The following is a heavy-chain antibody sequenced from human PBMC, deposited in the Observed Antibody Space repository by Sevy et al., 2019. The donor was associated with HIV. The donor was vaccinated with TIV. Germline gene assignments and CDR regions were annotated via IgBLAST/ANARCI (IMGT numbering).Heavy chain of an antibody. Sequence: GGSLRLSCAVSGFSFDSYGMTWVRQAPGKGLEWVSGISGSGTRTYYADSVKGRFSISRDNSKNRLYLQMNSLRSEDKAIYYWSKGGGGHYDPDEIGYYFYYYNMDVWGKGTTVTVSS. D-gene: IGHD3-22*01. V-gene: IGHV3-23*01. CDR3: SKGGGGHYDPDEIGYYFYYYNMDV. CDR1: GFSFDSYG. J-gene: IGHJ6*03. CDR2: ISGSGTRT.